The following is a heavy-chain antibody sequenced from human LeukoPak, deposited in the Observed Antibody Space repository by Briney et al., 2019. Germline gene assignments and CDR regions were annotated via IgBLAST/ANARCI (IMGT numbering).Heavy chain of an antibody. CDR3: AKERGSAYYFDS. CDR2: ISYDGSNK. Sequence: GGSLRLSCAASGFTFSSYAMHWVRQAPGKGLEWVAVISYDGSNKYYADSVKGRFTISRDNSKNTLYLQMNSLRAEDTAVYYCAKERGSAYYFDSWGQGTRVTVSS. V-gene: IGHV3-30-3*02. CDR1: GFTFSSYA. J-gene: IGHJ4*02.